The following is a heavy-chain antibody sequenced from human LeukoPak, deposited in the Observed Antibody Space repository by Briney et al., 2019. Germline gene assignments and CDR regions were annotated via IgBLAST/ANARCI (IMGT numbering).Heavy chain of an antibody. CDR3: ASYLGGPFDY. CDR1: GFTFSSYW. CDR2: INTDGSIT. J-gene: IGHJ4*02. Sequence: PGGSLRLSCAASGFTFSSYWMHWVRQAPGKGLVWVSRINTDGSITSYADSVKGRFTISRDSAKNTLYLQMNSLRAEDTALYFCASYLGGPFDYWGQGTLVTVSS. V-gene: IGHV3-74*01. D-gene: IGHD2/OR15-2a*01.